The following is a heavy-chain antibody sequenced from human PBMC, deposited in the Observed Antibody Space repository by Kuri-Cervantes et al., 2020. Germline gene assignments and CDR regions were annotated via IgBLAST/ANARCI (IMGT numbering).Heavy chain of an antibody. V-gene: IGHV4-61*02. CDR1: GGSISSGSYY. D-gene: IGHD3-10*01. CDR3: ARDQLLWCGENNWFDP. CDR2: IYTSGST. J-gene: IGHJ5*02. Sequence: SETLSLTCTVSGGSISSGSYYWSWIRQPAGKGLEWIGRIYTSGSTNYNPSLKSRVTISVDTSKNQFSLKLSSVTAADTAVYYCARDQLLWCGENNWFDPWRQGTLVTVSS.